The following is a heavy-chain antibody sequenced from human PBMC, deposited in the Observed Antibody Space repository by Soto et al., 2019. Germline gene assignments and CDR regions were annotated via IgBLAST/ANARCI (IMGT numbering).Heavy chain of an antibody. CDR2: IIPIFGAA. V-gene: IGHV1-69*13. J-gene: IGHJ6*02. CDR3: ARDRRIAARPAYYYYGMDV. D-gene: IGHD6-6*01. CDR1: GGTFSSYA. Sequence: VASVKVSCKASGGTFSSYAISWVRQAPGQGLEWMGGIIPIFGAANYAQKFQGRVTITADESTSTAYMELSSLRSEDTAVYYCARDRRIAARPAYYYYGMDVWGQGTTVTVSS.